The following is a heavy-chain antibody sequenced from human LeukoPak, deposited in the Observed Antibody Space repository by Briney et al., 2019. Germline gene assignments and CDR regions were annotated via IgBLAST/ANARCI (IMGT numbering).Heavy chain of an antibody. D-gene: IGHD6-13*01. V-gene: IGHV3-7*03. J-gene: IGHJ5*02. Sequence: GGSLRLSCAASGFTFSSYWMSWVRQAPGKGLERVANIKQDGSEKNYVDSVKGRFTISRDNAKNSLYLQMNSLRAEDTAVYYCAKGTHSSSWHWYDPWGQGTLVTVSS. CDR2: IKQDGSEK. CDR3: AKGTHSSSWHWYDP. CDR1: GFTFSSYW.